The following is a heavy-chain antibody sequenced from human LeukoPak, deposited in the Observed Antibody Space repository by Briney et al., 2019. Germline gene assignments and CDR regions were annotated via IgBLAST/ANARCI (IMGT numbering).Heavy chain of an antibody. J-gene: IGHJ6*03. D-gene: IGHD6-6*01. CDR1: GFTFSIYT. Sequence: GGSLRLSCAASGFTFSIYTMNWVRQAPGKGLEWVSIINYNGDNKYYADSVQGRFTISRDNSKNTLYLQMNSLRAEDTAVYYCAKQSIAAPRYYYYYMDVWGKGTTVTVSS. V-gene: IGHV3-23*01. CDR2: INYNGDNK. CDR3: AKQSIAAPRYYYYYMDV.